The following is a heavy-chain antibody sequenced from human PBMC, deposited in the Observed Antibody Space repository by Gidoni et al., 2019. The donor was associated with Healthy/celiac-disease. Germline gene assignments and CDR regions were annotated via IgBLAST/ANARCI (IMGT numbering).Heavy chain of an antibody. V-gene: IGHV4-34*01. D-gene: IGHD2-21*02. CDR1: GGSFRGSY. CDR3: ARGPGAYCGGDCYSKRAFDY. J-gene: IGHJ4*02. CDR2: INHSGST. Sequence: QVQLQQWGAGLLKPSATLSLTCAVSGGSFRGSYWSWILQPPGKGLELIGEINHSGSTNYNPSLKSRVTISVDTSKNQFSLKLSSVTAADTAVYYCARGPGAYCGGDCYSKRAFDYWGQGTLVTVSS.